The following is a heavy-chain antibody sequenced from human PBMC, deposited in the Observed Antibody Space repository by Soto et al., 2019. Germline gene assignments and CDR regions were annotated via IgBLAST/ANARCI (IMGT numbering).Heavy chain of an antibody. CDR2: INPSGGST. CDR1: GYSLTGDY. Sequence: ASVKVACKGAGYSLTGDYRHWGRHAPGQGLEWMGIINPSGGSTSYAQKFQGRVTMTRDTSTSTVYMELSSLRAEDTAVYYCARDSGWGLVLGGMIMSYWGQGTLVTVSS. D-gene: IGHD6-19*01. CDR3: ARDSGWGLVLGGMIMSY. J-gene: IGHJ4*02. V-gene: IGHV1-46*01.